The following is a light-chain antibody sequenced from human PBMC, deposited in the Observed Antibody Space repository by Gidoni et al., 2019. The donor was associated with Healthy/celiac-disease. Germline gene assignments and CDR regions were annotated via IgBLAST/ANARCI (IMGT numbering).Light chain of an antibody. V-gene: IGKV1-39*01. Sequence: ILFSQTPSSLSASVGDRVTITCRASQSISSYLNWYQQKPGKAPKLLIYAASSLQSGVPSRFSGSGSGTDFTLTISSLQPEDFATYYCQQSYSTPYTFGQGTKLEIK. J-gene: IGKJ2*01. CDR3: QQSYSTPYT. CDR2: AAS. CDR1: QSISSY.